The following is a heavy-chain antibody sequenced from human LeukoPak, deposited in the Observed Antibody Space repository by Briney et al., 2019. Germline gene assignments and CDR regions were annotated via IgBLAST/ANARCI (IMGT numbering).Heavy chain of an antibody. Sequence: PGGSLRLSCEASGFTFSTFAMIWVRQPPGKGLEWVSSIFPSGGEIHYADSVRGRFTISRDNSKSTLSLQMNSLRDEDTAVYYCVRDQTVFTILDYWGQGTLVTVSS. D-gene: IGHD4-17*01. V-gene: IGHV3-23*01. CDR2: IFPSGGEI. CDR1: GFTFSTFA. J-gene: IGHJ4*02. CDR3: VRDQTVFTILDY.